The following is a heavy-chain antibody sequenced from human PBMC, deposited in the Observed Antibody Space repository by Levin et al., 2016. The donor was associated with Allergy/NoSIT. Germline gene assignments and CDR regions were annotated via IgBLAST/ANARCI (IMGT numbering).Heavy chain of an antibody. V-gene: IGHV4-59*01. D-gene: IGHD4-17*01. Sequence: SETLSLTCSVSGGSINNYYWTWIRQAPGKGLEWIGFAYHGGATNYNPSLESRVTISVDPSKSQFSLRLSSVTAADTAVYYCTRELLIAYGDPLEEFDLWGQGTMVTVSS. CDR3: TRELLIAYGDPLEEFDL. CDR2: AYHGGAT. CDR1: GGSINNYY. J-gene: IGHJ3*01.